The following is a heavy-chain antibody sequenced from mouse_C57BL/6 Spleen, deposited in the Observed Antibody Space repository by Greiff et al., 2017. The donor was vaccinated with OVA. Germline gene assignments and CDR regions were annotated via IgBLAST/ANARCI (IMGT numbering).Heavy chain of an antibody. CDR3: ARDDYDGYYYAMDY. CDR2: ISYDGSN. J-gene: IGHJ4*01. CDR1: GYSITSGYY. D-gene: IGHD2-4*01. V-gene: IGHV3-6*01. Sequence: DVQLVESGPGLVKPSQSLSLTCSVTGYSITSGYYWNWIRQFPGNKLEWMGYISYDGSNNYNPSLKNRISITRDTSKNQFFLKLNSVTTEDTATYYCARDDYDGYYYAMDYWGQGTSVTVSS.